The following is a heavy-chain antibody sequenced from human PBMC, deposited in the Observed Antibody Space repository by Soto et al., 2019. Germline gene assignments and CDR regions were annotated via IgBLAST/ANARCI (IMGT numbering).Heavy chain of an antibody. J-gene: IGHJ2*01. CDR3: ARGPKQHDWYFDL. Sequence: EASVKVSCKASGYTFTGYYMHWVRQAPGQGLEWMGWINPNSGGTNYAQKFQGWVTMTRDTSISTAYMELSRLRSDDTAVYYCARGPKQHDWYFDLWGRGTLVTVSS. D-gene: IGHD1-1*01. CDR1: GYTFTGYY. V-gene: IGHV1-2*04. CDR2: INPNSGGT.